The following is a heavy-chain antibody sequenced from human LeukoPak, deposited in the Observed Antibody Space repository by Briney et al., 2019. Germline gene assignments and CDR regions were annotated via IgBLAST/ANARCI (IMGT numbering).Heavy chain of an antibody. CDR1: GFTFSRYW. Sequence: GGALRLSCAASGFTFSRYWMHWVGQAPGKGLGGVARINNDGSGKTYADSVKGRVTISRDNAKNTLYLQFNTLRAEDTAVYSCAREGRASTYHAFDISGQGTIVTVS. CDR3: AREGRASTYHAFDI. D-gene: IGHD2-21*01. J-gene: IGHJ3*02. V-gene: IGHV3-74*01. CDR2: INNDGSGK.